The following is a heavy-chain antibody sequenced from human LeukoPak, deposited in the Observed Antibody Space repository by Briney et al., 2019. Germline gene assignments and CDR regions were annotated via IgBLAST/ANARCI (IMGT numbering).Heavy chain of an antibody. CDR1: GFTFDDYA. Sequence: GRSLRLSCAASGFTFDDYAMHWVRQAPGKGLEWVSGISWNSGSIGYADSVKGRFTISRDNAKNSLYLQMNSLRAEDTALYYCAKGGATNYGEHDLFFDYWGQGTLVTVSS. J-gene: IGHJ4*02. CDR2: ISWNSGSI. D-gene: IGHD1-26*01. CDR3: AKGGATNYGEHDLFFDY. V-gene: IGHV3-9*01.